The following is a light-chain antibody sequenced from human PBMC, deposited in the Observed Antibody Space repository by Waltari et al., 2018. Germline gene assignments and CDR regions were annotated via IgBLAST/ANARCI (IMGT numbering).Light chain of an antibody. J-gene: IGLJ2*01. CDR3: AAWDGTLSAVA. V-gene: IGLV7-46*01. CDR1: TGAVTSGHY. CDR2: ETS. Sequence: QAVVTQEPSLTVSPGGTVTLTCGSSTGAVTSGHYPSWFQQKPGQAPRTLIFETSNKHPWNPDRFSGSKAGPSASLAISGLRPEDEADYYCAAWDGTLSAVAFGGGTKLTVL.